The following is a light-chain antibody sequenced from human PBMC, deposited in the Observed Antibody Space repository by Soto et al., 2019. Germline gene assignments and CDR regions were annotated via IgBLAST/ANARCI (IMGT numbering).Light chain of an antibody. J-gene: IGKJ5*01. Sequence: EIVLTQSPATLSLSPGERATLSCRASQSVSRSFAWYQQKPGQAPRLLIYDASNRATGIPARFSGSGSGTDFTLTISSLEPEDFAVYYCQQRSNWPITFGQGTRLEI. CDR1: QSVSRS. V-gene: IGKV3-11*01. CDR2: DAS. CDR3: QQRSNWPIT.